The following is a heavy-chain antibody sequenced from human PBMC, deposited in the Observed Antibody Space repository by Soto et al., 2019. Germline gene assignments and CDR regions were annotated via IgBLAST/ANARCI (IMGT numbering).Heavy chain of an antibody. Sequence: ASVKVSCKASGYTFTSNGMSWVRQAPGQGLEWMGWISAYNGNTNYAQKLQGRATMTTDTSTSTAYMELRSLRSDDTAVYYCARGGVGIAAAGTGWFDPWGQGTLVTVSS. J-gene: IGHJ5*02. D-gene: IGHD6-13*01. CDR3: ARGGVGIAAAGTGWFDP. CDR1: GYTFTSNG. CDR2: ISAYNGNT. V-gene: IGHV1-18*01.